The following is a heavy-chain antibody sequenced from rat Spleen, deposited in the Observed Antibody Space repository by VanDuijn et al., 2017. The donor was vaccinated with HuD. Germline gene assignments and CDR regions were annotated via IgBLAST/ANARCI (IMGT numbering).Heavy chain of an antibody. CDR2: ISPSGGST. Sequence: EVQLVESGGGLVQPGRSLKLSCAASGFTFSNYGMHWIRQAPTKGLEWVASISPSGGSTYYRDSVKGRFTISRDNAKSTLYLQMDSLRSEDTATYYCATFGLGIGEGITDDYWVQGVMVTVSS. J-gene: IGHJ2*01. D-gene: IGHD1-11*01. V-gene: IGHV5-19*01. CDR3: ATFGLGIGEGITDDY. CDR1: GFTFSNYG.